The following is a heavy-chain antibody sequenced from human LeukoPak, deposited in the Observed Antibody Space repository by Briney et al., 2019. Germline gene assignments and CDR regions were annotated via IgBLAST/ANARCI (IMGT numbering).Heavy chain of an antibody. J-gene: IGHJ4*02. CDR1: GFTFSSYA. V-gene: IGHV3-21*01. CDR3: ASQVAGYCSSTSCSPPDY. Sequence: GGSLRLSCAASGFTFSSYAMSWVRQAPGKGLEWVSSISSSSSYIYYADSVKGRFTISRDNAKNSLYLQMNSLRAEDTAVYYCASQVAGYCSSTSCSPPDYWGQGTLVTVSS. CDR2: ISSSSSYI. D-gene: IGHD2-2*01.